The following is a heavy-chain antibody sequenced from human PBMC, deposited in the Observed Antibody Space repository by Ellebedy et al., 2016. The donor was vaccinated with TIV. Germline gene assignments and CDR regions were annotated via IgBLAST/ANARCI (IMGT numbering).Heavy chain of an antibody. Sequence: GESLKISCAASGFTFSNFAMHWVRQAPGKGLEWLSVISAGGDNTYSADSVKGRFTITRDNSKNTLFLQMNRLRAEDTAVYFCAKGSSSGFNYDRVGFQYWGQGTLVTVSS. D-gene: IGHD3-22*01. J-gene: IGHJ4*02. CDR1: GFTFSNFA. CDR3: AKGSSSGFNYDRVGFQY. CDR2: ISAGGDNT. V-gene: IGHV3-23*01.